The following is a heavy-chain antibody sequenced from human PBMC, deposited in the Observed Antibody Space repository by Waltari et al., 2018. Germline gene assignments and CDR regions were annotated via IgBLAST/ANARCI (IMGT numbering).Heavy chain of an antibody. Sequence: QGLLVESGGRVVQPGRSLRLSCAASGFTFHRYVMQWVRQAPGKGLEWVAVVWYDGINKYYADSVKGRFTISRDNSENTLYLQMNSLRVDDTATYYCARGALAGRFFDFWGQGTLVTVSS. J-gene: IGHJ4*02. CDR3: ARGALAGRFFDF. D-gene: IGHD6-19*01. V-gene: IGHV3-33*01. CDR1: GFTFHRYV. CDR2: VWYDGINK.